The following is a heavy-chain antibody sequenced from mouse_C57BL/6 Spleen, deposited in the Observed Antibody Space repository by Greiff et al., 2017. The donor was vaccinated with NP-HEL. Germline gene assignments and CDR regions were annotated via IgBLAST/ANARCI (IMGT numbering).Heavy chain of an antibody. CDR2: INPNNGGT. V-gene: IGHV1-22*01. CDR3: ARGDYYGIRFSY. Sequence: VQLQQSGPELVKPGASVKMSCKASGYTFTDYNMHWVKQSHGKSLEWIGYINPNNGGTSYNQKFKGKATLTVNKSSSTAYMELRSVTSEDSAVYYCARGDYYGIRFSYWGQGTLVTVSA. D-gene: IGHD1-1*01. J-gene: IGHJ3*01. CDR1: GYTFTDYN.